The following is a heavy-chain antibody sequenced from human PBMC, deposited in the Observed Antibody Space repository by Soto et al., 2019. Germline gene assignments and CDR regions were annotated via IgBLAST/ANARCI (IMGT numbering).Heavy chain of an antibody. D-gene: IGHD3-10*01. CDR3: ARGKMVRGVIRSGFDI. J-gene: IGHJ3*02. V-gene: IGHV5-51*01. Sequence: GESLKISCKGSGYSFTSYWIGWVRQMPGKGLEWMGIIYPGDSDTRYSPSFQGQVTISADKSISTAYLQWSSLKASDTAMYYCARGKMVRGVIRSGFDIWGQGKMVTV. CDR1: GYSFTSYW. CDR2: IYPGDSDT.